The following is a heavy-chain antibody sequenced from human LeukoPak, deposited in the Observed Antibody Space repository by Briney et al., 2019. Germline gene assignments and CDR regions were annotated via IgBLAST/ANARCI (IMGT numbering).Heavy chain of an antibody. J-gene: IGHJ4*02. V-gene: IGHV3-30*03. CDR3: NTYHFDY. CDR1: GFTFSSYG. D-gene: IGHD2-2*01. CDR2: ISYDGSNK. Sequence: PGGSLRLSCAASGFTFSSYGMHWVRQAPGKGLEWVAVISYDGSNKYYADSVKGRFTISRDNSKNTLYLQMNSLRAEDTAVYYCNTYHFDYWGQGTLVTVSS.